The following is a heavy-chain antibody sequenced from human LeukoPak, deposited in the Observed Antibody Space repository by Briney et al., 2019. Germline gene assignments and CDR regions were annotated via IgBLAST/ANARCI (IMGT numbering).Heavy chain of an antibody. CDR2: IKQDGSEK. Sequence: GGSLRLSCAASGFIFKSYWMSWVRQAPGKGLEWVANIKQDGSEKYYVDSVKGRFTISRDNAKNSLYLQMNSLRAEDTAVYYCARDGYSYGAVDVWGKGTTVTISS. CDR3: ARDGYSYGAVDV. CDR1: GFIFKSYW. V-gene: IGHV3-7*01. J-gene: IGHJ6*04. D-gene: IGHD5-18*01.